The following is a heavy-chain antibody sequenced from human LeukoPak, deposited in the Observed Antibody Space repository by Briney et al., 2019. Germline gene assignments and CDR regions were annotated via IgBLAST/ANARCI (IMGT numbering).Heavy chain of an antibody. J-gene: IGHJ4*02. V-gene: IGHV3-23*01. CDR2: IGGSGGST. CDR3: AKRAEDSSGYYLYYSDY. D-gene: IGHD3-22*01. CDR1: GFTFSSYA. Sequence: GGSLRLSCAASGFTFSSYAMSWVRQAPGRGLEWVSSIGGSGGSTYYADSVKGRFTISRDNSKNTLYLQMNSLRAEDTAVYYCAKRAEDSSGYYLYYSDYWGQGTLVTVSS.